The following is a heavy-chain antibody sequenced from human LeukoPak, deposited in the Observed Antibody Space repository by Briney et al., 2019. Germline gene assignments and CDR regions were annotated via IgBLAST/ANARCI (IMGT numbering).Heavy chain of an antibody. CDR3: ARDDVVLMVYAAQLGAFDI. D-gene: IGHD2-8*01. CDR1: GGSISSSSYY. Sequence: PSETLSLTCTVSGGSISSSSYYWGWIRQPPGKGLEWIGSIYYSGSTYYNPSLKSRVTISVDTSKNQFSLKLSSVTAADTAVYYCARDDVVLMVYAAQLGAFDIWGQGTMVTVSS. J-gene: IGHJ3*02. CDR2: IYYSGST. V-gene: IGHV4-39*07.